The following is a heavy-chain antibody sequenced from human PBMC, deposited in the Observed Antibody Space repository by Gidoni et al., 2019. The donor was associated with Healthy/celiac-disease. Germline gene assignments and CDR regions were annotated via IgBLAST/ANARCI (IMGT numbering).Heavy chain of an antibody. D-gene: IGHD2-2*01. J-gene: IGHJ3*02. CDR3: ARAGYCSSTSCYGAFDI. CDR1: CVTFTSSP. Sequence: QVQLVQSGAEVKKPGASLMVPCQSSCVTFTSSPISLVRRAPGQGLGWLGRILPNLDIANYAKKFQGRVTITADKSTSTAYMELSRLRSEDTAVYYCARAGYCSSTSCYGAFDIWGQGTMVTVSS. V-gene: IGHV1-69*02. CDR2: ILPNLDIA.